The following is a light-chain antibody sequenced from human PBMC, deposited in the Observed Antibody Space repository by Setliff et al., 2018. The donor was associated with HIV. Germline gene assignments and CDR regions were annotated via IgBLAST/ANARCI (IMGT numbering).Light chain of an antibody. V-gene: IGLV1-44*01. J-gene: IGLJ2*01. Sequence: QSVLTQPPSASGTPGQRVTISCSGSSPNIGRNAVTWYQQLPGAAPRLLIYSTNQRPAGVHARFSGSKSGTSASLAISGLQSEDEADYYCAAWDDSLNGHGVFGGGTKVTVL. CDR3: AAWDDSLNGHGV. CDR2: STN. CDR1: SPNIGRNA.